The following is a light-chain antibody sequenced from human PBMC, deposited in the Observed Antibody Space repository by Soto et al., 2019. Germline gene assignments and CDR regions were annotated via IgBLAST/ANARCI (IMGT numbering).Light chain of an antibody. CDR3: QQHNSYPIT. CDR1: QGISSH. CDR2: VAS. Sequence: DIQLTQSPSFLSASLGDRVTITCRASQGISSHLAWYQQQPGKDPKLLIYVASTLQSWVPSRFSGSGSWTEFTLTIISLQHEDFASYYCQQHNSYPITFGQGTRLEIK. V-gene: IGKV1-9*01. J-gene: IGKJ5*01.